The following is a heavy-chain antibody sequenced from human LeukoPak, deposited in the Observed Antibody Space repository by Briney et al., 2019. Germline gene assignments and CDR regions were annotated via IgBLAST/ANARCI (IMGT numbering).Heavy chain of an antibody. CDR3: ARDGSYYNWFDP. Sequence: ASVKVSCKASGYTFADYYIHWVRQAPGQGLEWMGWINPNSGGTNYAQEFQGRVTMTRDTSISTAYMELSRLRSDDTAVYYCARDGSYYNWFDPWGQGTLVTVSS. CDR2: INPNSGGT. V-gene: IGHV1-2*02. D-gene: IGHD1-26*01. J-gene: IGHJ5*02. CDR1: GYTFADYY.